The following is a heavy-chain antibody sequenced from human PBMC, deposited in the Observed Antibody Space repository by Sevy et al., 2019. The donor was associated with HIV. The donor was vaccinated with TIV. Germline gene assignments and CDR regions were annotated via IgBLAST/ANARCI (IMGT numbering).Heavy chain of an antibody. D-gene: IGHD5-18*01. V-gene: IGHV3-23*01. CDR3: VRGGVGGYSYSLDS. CDR2: ISGSGGST. Sequence: GGSLRLSCAASGFIFSGYVMSWVRQAPGKGLEWVSTISGSGGSTYYADSVKGRFAISRDNSKNTLDLEMNSLRVEDTAVYYCVRGGVGGYSYSLDSWGQGTLVTVSS. J-gene: IGHJ4*02. CDR1: GFIFSGYV.